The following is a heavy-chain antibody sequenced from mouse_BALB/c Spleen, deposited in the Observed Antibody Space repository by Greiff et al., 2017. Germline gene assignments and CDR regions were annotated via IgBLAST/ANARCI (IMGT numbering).Heavy chain of an antibody. D-gene: IGHD4-1*01. CDR3: ASTGTSGYAMDY. CDR1: GFNIKDTY. Sequence: EVMLVESGAELVKPGASVKLSCTASGFNIKDTYMHWVKQRPEQGLEWIGRIDPANGNTKYDPKFQGKATITADTSSNTAYLQLSSLTSEDTAVYYCASTGTSGYAMDYWGQGTSVTVSA. CDR2: IDPANGNT. V-gene: IGHV14-3*02. J-gene: IGHJ4*01.